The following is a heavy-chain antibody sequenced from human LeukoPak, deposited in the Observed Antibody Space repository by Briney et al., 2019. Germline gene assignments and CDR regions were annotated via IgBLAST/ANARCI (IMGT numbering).Heavy chain of an antibody. V-gene: IGHV4-4*07. D-gene: IGHD6-19*01. CDR3: ARGVKSGSSGFEDY. Sequence: SETLSLTCTVSGGSISSYYWSWIRQPAGKGLEWIGRIYTSGSTYYNPSLKSRVTMSVDTSKNQFSLKLSSVTAADTAVYYCARGVKSGSSGFEDYWGQGTLVTVSS. CDR1: GGSISSYY. J-gene: IGHJ4*02. CDR2: IYTSGST.